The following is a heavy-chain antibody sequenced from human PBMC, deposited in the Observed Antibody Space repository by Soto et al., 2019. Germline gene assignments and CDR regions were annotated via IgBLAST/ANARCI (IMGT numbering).Heavy chain of an antibody. Sequence: PGGSLRLSCAASGFTFSSYAMSWVRQAPGKGLEWVSLISATGGGTYYADSVKGRFTISRDNSDNTLYLQVHSLRAEDTAVYYCAKDRRAGGNSAFYFDFWGQGAQVTVS. V-gene: IGHV3-23*01. CDR1: GFTFSSYA. D-gene: IGHD3-16*01. CDR3: AKDRRAGGNSAFYFDF. J-gene: IGHJ5*01. CDR2: ISATGGGT.